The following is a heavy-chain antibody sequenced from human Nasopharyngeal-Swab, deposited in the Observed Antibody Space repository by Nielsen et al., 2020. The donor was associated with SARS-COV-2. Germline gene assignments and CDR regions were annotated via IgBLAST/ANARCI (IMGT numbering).Heavy chain of an antibody. CDR1: GYTFTSYY. CDR2: INLSGGST. CDR3: ARLLAAAGLYYYYGMDV. J-gene: IGHJ6*02. D-gene: IGHD6-13*01. V-gene: IGHV1-46*01. Sequence: ASVKVSCKASGYTFTSYYMHWVRQAPGQGLEWMGIINLSGGSTSYAQKFQGRVTMTRDTSTSTVYMELSSLRSEDTAVYYCARLLAAAGLYYYYGMDVWGQGTTVTVSS.